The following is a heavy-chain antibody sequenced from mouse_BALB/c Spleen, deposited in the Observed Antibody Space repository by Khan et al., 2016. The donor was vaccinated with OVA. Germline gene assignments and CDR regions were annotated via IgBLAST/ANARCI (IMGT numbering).Heavy chain of an antibody. V-gene: IGHV2-6-1*01. CDR2: IWSDGRT. Sequence: VELVESGPGPVAPSQSLSITCTISGFSLTSYGVHWVRQPAGKGLEWLVVIWSDGRTTYNSALKSRLSISKDNSKSQVFLKVNSLQTDDTAIYYCARQVYPGYFDVWSAGTTVTVSS. CDR1: GFSLTSYG. J-gene: IGHJ1*01. D-gene: IGHD2-1*01. CDR3: ARQVYPGYFDV.